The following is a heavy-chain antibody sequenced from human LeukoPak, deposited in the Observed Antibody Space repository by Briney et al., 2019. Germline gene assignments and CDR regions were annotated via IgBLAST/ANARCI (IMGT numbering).Heavy chain of an antibody. CDR1: GGTFSSYA. D-gene: IGHD1-26*01. CDR2: IIPIFGTA. Sequence: RASVKVSCKASGGTFSSYAISWVRQAPGQGLEWMGGIIPIFGTANYAQKFQGRVTITTDESTSTAYMELSSLRSEDTAVYYCATGREYSGSYYPYYFDYWGQGTLVTVSS. J-gene: IGHJ4*02. CDR3: ATGREYSGSYYPYYFDY. V-gene: IGHV1-69*05.